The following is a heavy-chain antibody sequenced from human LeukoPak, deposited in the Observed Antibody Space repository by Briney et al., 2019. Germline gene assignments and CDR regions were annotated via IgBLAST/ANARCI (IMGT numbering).Heavy chain of an antibody. Sequence: PGGSLRLSCAASGFTFSDYYMSWIRQAPGKGLEWVSYISSSGSTIYYADSVKGRFTISRDNAKNSLYLQMNSLRAEDTAVYYCARYSNYDLGSKTGPDYWGQGTLVTVSS. J-gene: IGHJ4*02. CDR1: GFTFSDYY. CDR3: ARYSNYDLGSKTGPDY. D-gene: IGHD4-11*01. V-gene: IGHV3-11*04. CDR2: ISSSGSTI.